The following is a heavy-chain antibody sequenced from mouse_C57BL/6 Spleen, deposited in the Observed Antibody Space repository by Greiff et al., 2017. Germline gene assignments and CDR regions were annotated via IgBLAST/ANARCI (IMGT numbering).Heavy chain of an antibody. V-gene: IGHV1-50*01. D-gene: IGHD1-1*01. Sequence: VQLQQPGAELVKPGASVKLSCKASGYTFTSYWMQWVKQRPGQGLEWIGEIDPSDSYTNYNQKFKGKATLTVDTSSSTAYMQLSRLTSEDSAVYYCARYQYYGTAMDYWGQGTSVTVSS. CDR3: ARYQYYGTAMDY. CDR1: GYTFTSYW. CDR2: IDPSDSYT. J-gene: IGHJ4*01.